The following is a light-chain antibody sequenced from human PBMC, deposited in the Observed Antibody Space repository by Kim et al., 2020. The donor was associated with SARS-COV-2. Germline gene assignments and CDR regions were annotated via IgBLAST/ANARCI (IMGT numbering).Light chain of an antibody. CDR3: QQYGSAPLYS. J-gene: IGKJ2*03. CDR2: GAS. CDR1: QSVSSNY. Sequence: PGERSTLSCRSSQSVSSNYLAWYQQTPGQAPRLLIYGASTRATGIPDRFSGSGSWTDFTLTISRLEPEDFAVYYCQQYGSAPLYSFGQGTKVEIK. V-gene: IGKV3-20*01.